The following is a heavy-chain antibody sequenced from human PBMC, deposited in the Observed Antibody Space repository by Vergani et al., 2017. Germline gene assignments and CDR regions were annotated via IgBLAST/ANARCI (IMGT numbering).Heavy chain of an antibody. D-gene: IGHD2-21*01. V-gene: IGHV3-23*01. CDR2: ISGQNFRT. CDR1: GFTFTAHG. J-gene: IGHJ4*02. CDR3: ADLYGDDGFSLC. Sequence: EVQLLESGGGSAQPGESLRLSCVASGFTFTAHGLNWVRQATGKGLEWVSVISGQNFRTHYADSVKGLFTISRDDSKNTVYLQINSLRAEDTALYYCADLYGDDGFSLCWGQGTLVTVSS.